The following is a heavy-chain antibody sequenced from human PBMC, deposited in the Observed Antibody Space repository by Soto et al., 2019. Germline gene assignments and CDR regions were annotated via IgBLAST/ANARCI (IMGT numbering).Heavy chain of an antibody. D-gene: IGHD3-3*01. CDR2: IDNSGST. V-gene: IGHV4-4*07. Sequence: PEPLSLTCTVSGGSIRNYFCNWIRQPAGKGLEWIGRIDNSGSTNYNPSLKSRMTMSADTSRNQLSLKLNLVTAAQTAVYYCAGGGKDVWSGPFDYWIQRCMVTVFS. CDR1: GGSIRNYF. J-gene: IGHJ4*02. CDR3: AGGGKDVWSGPFDY.